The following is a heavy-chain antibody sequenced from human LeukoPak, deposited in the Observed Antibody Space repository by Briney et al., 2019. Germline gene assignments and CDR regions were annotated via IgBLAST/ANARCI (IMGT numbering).Heavy chain of an antibody. J-gene: IGHJ4*02. Sequence: EASVKVSCKASGYTFTGYYMHWVRQAPGQGLEWMGWINPNSGGTNYAQKFQGRVTMTRDTSISTAYMELSRLRSDDTAVYYCARDGVNYVWGRTLGYWGQGTLVTVSS. CDR3: ARDGVNYVWGRTLGY. CDR2: INPNSGGT. V-gene: IGHV1-2*02. CDR1: GYTFTGYY. D-gene: IGHD3-16*01.